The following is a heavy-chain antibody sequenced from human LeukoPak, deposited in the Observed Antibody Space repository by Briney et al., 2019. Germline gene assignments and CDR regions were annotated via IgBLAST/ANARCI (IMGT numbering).Heavy chain of an antibody. CDR2: ISYDGSHK. CDR1: GFTFSSYS. V-gene: IGHV3-30*18. D-gene: IGHD3-3*01. J-gene: IGHJ6*03. CDR3: TKDTNYDFWSGFSSYMDA. Sequence: GGSLRLSCAASGFTFSSYSMNWVRQAPGKGLEWVAVISYDGSHKYYADSVKGRFTISRDNSENSLYLQMNSLRAEDTAVYYCTKDTNYDFWSGFSSYMDAWGQGTTVTVSS.